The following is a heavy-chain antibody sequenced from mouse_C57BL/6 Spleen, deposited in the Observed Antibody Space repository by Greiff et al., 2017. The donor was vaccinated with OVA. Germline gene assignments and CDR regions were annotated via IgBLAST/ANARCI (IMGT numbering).Heavy chain of an antibody. V-gene: IGHV3-6*01. J-gene: IGHJ2*01. D-gene: IGHD3-3*01. CDR1: GYSITSGYY. Sequence: EVKLQESGPGLVIPSQSLSLTCSVTGYSITSGYYWNWIRQFPGNKLEWMGYISYDGSNNYNPSLKNRISITRDTSKNQFFLKLNSVTTEDTATYYCAREGQEGDYWGQGTTLTVSS. CDR2: ISYDGSN. CDR3: AREGQEGDY.